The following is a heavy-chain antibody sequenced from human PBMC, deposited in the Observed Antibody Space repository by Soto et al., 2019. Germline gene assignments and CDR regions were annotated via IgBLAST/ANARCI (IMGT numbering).Heavy chain of an antibody. D-gene: IGHD5-18*01. V-gene: IGHV3-23*01. J-gene: IGHJ4*02. CDR1: GFTFSSYA. CDR3: AVLVDTGMRFDY. CDR2: ISCSGGST. Sequence: EVQLLESGGGLVQPGGSPRLSCAASGFTFSSYAMSWVRQAPGKGLEWVSAISCSGGSTYYADSVKGRFTISRDNSKNTLYLQMNSLRAEDTAVYYCAVLVDTGMRFDYWGQGTLVTVSS.